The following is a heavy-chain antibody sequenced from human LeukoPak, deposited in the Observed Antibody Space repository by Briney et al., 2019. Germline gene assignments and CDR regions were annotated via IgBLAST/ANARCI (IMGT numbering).Heavy chain of an antibody. Sequence: GGSLRLSCAASEFTVSRDYMSWVRQAPGKGLEWVAVISYDGSNKYYADSVKGRFTISRDNSKNTLYLQMNSLRAEDTAVYYCARDSGPPWGNYYYYGMDVWGQGTTVTVSS. J-gene: IGHJ6*02. CDR1: EFTVSRDY. CDR2: ISYDGSNK. V-gene: IGHV3-30-3*01. CDR3: ARDSGPPWGNYYYYGMDV. D-gene: IGHD7-27*01.